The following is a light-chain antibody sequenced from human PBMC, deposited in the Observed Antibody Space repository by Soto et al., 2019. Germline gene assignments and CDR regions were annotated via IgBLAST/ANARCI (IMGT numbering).Light chain of an antibody. V-gene: IGLV2-11*01. CDR1: SSDVGGYNY. CDR2: DVS. Sequence: QSVLTQPRSVSGSPGQSVTISCTGTSSDVGGYNYVSWYQQHPGKAPKLMIYDVSKRPSGVPDRFSGSKSGNTASLTISGLQAEDEADYYCCSYAGSYFLYVFGTGTKVTVL. J-gene: IGLJ1*01. CDR3: CSYAGSYFLYV.